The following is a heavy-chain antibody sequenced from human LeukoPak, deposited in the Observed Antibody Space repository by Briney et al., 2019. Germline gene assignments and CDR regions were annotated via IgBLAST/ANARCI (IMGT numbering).Heavy chain of an antibody. V-gene: IGHV3-7*02. Sequence: SGGSLRLSCAASGFTFSSYWMSWVRQAPGKGLEWVANIKQDGSEKYYVDSVKGRFTISRDNAKNSLYLQMNSLRAEDTAVYYCARSLGYCSGGSCFPFDNWGQGTLVTVSS. J-gene: IGHJ4*02. D-gene: IGHD2-15*01. CDR3: ARSLGYCSGGSCFPFDN. CDR2: IKQDGSEK. CDR1: GFTFSSYW.